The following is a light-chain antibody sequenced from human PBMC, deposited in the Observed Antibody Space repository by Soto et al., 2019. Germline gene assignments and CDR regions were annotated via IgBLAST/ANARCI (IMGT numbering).Light chain of an antibody. J-gene: IGKJ2*01. CDR2: WAS. V-gene: IGKV4-1*01. CDR1: QSVLYSSNNKNS. CDR3: QQHYATPPT. Sequence: DIVMTQSPDSLAVALGERATINCKSSQSVLYSSNNKNSLVWYRQKPGQPPKLLIYWASTRESGVPDRFIGSGSGTDFTLTISSLQAEDVAVYYCQQHYATPPTFGQGTKLEIK.